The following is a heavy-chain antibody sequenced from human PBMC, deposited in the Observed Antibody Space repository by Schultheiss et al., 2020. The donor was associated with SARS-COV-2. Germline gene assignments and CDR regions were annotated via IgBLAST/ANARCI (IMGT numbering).Heavy chain of an antibody. CDR1: GYTFNTYG. V-gene: IGHV1-18*04. J-gene: IGHJ4*02. D-gene: IGHD2-15*01. Sequence: ASVKVSCKASGYTFNTYGISWVRQAPGQGLEWMGGIIPIFGTANYAQKLQGRVTMTTDTSTSTAYMELRSLRSDDTAVYYCARGLGYCSGGSCSSDYWGQGTLVTVSS. CDR3: ARGLGYCSGGSCSSDY. CDR2: IIPIFGTA.